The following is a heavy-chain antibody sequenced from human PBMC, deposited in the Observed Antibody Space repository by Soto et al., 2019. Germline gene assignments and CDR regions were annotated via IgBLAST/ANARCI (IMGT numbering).Heavy chain of an antibody. CDR1: GFTFSSYA. D-gene: IGHD3-22*01. CDR2: ISYDGSNK. J-gene: IGHJ3*02. Sequence: GGSLRLSCAASGFTFSSYAMHWVRQAPGEGLEWVAVISYDGSNKYYADSVKGRFTISRDNSKNTLYLQMNSLRAEDTAVYYCARDKDMIVGLDAFDIWGQGTMVTVSS. V-gene: IGHV3-30-3*01. CDR3: ARDKDMIVGLDAFDI.